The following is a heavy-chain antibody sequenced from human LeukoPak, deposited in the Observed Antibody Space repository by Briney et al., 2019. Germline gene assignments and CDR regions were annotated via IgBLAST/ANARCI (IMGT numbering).Heavy chain of an antibody. Sequence: GGSLRLSCAASGFTFSSYWMSWVRQAPGKGLEWVASIKQDGSEKYYVDSVKGRFTISRDNAKNTLYLQMNSLRAEDTAVYYCARSRYYYDSRKTGDYFDYWGQGTLVTVSS. J-gene: IGHJ4*02. CDR3: ARSRYYYDSRKTGDYFDY. V-gene: IGHV3-7*01. CDR2: IKQDGSEK. D-gene: IGHD3-22*01. CDR1: GFTFSSYW.